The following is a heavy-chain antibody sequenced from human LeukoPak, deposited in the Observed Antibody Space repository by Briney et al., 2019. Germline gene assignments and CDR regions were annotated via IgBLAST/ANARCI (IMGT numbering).Heavy chain of an antibody. CDR3: AVVVPAARRYYYYYGMDV. CDR1: GGTFSSYA. Sequence: ASVKVSCKASGGTFSSYAISWVRQAPGQGLEWMGIINPSGGSTSYAQKFQGRVTMTRDTSTSTVYMELSSLRSEDTAVYYCAVVVPAARRYYYYYGMDVWGQGTTVTVSS. CDR2: INPSGGST. J-gene: IGHJ6*02. V-gene: IGHV1-46*01. D-gene: IGHD2-2*01.